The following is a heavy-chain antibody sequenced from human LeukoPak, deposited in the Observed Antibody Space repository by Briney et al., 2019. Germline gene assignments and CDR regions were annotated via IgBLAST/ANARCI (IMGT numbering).Heavy chain of an antibody. V-gene: IGHV4-4*07. CDR2: IYSNGAT. J-gene: IGHJ4*02. CDR1: GASMNTNY. D-gene: IGHD6-6*01. Sequence: PSETLSLTCSVSGASMNTNYWSWIRQPAGKGLEWIGRIYSNGATNYNPSLQSRVTMSVDTSKGQFSLKLTSVTAADTAVYYCARVKPSTSSLQYYFDYWGQGTLVTVSS. CDR3: ARVKPSTSSLQYYFDY.